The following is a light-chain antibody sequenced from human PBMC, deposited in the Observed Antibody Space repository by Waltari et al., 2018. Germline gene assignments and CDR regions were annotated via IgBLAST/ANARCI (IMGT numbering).Light chain of an antibody. J-gene: IGKJ4*01. CDR1: QTVSTIA. V-gene: IGKV3-20*01. CDR2: STY. CDR3: QQYDGIVVT. Sequence: SLSPGDRATLSCRASQTVSTIALSWYQQKPGQAPRVLIYSTYNRATGIPDRFSGSGSGTDFTLTINRLAPEDFAMYYCQQYDGIVVTFGGGTKVEI.